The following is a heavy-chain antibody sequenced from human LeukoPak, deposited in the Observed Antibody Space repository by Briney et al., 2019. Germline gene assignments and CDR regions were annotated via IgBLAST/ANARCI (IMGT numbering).Heavy chain of an antibody. V-gene: IGHV1-18*01. CDR2: ISAYNGNT. CDR3: ARAGGCSGGSCYPSYFDY. Sequence: ASVKVFCKASGYTFTSYGISWVRQAPGQGLEWMGWISAYNGNTNYAQKLQGRVTMTTDTSTSTAYMELRSLRSDDTAVYYCARAGGCSGGSCYPSYFDYWGQGTLVTVSS. CDR1: GYTFTSYG. D-gene: IGHD2-15*01. J-gene: IGHJ4*02.